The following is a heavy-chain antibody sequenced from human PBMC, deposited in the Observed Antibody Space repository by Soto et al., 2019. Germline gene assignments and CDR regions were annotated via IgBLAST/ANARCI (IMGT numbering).Heavy chain of an antibody. CDR3: ARDGGGSGSYPPYYYYGMDV. V-gene: IGHV1-18*01. CDR2: ISAYNGNT. D-gene: IGHD3-10*01. CDR1: GYTFTIYG. J-gene: IGHJ6*02. Sequence: ASVKVSCKASGYTFTIYGISWVRQAPGQGLEWMGWISAYNGNTNYAQKLQGRVTVTTDTSTSTAYMELRSLRSDDTAVYYCARDGGGSGSYPPYYYYGMDVWGQGTTVTVSS.